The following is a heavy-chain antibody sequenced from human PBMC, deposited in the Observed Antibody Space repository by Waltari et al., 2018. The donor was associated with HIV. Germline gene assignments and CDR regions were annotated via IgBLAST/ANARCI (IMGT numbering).Heavy chain of an antibody. CDR3: ARAPRAGYFDL. V-gene: IGHV1-3*01. CDR2: INAGNGNT. Sequence: QVQLVQSGAEVKKPGASVKVSCKASGYTFTSYAMHWGRQAPGQRLEWMGWINAGNGNTKYSQKCQGRVTITRDTSASTAYMELSSLRSEDTAVYYCARAPRAGYFDLWGRGTLVTVSS. J-gene: IGHJ2*01. CDR1: GYTFTSYA.